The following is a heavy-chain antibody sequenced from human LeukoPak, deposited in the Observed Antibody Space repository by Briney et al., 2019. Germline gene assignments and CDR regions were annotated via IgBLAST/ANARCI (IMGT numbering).Heavy chain of an antibody. Sequence: GGSLRLSCAASGFTFTSYWIHWVRQAPGKGMVWVSRINSDGRTTIYADDVKGRFTISRDNAKNTLYLQMNSLIAEDTAVYYCARGNDYKIDYWGQGTLVTVSS. D-gene: IGHD4-11*01. J-gene: IGHJ4*02. CDR3: ARGNDYKIDY. V-gene: IGHV3-74*01. CDR2: INSDGRTT. CDR1: GFTFTSYW.